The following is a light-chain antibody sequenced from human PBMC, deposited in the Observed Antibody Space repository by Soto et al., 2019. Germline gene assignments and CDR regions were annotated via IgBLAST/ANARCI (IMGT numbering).Light chain of an antibody. J-gene: IGKJ1*01. CDR2: DAS. V-gene: IGKV1-5*01. CDR1: QSISTW. CDR3: QQYNSYRGT. Sequence: DIQMTQSPSTLSASAGDRVTITCRASQSISTWLAWYQQKPGKAPKLLIYDASSLERGVPSRFSGSGSGTEFSLTISSLQPDDFASYYCQQYNSYRGTFGQGTKMEIK.